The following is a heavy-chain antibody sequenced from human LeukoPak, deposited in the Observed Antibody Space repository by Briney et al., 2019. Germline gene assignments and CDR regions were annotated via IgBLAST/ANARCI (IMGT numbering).Heavy chain of an antibody. Sequence: GGSLRLSCAASGFTFSSSAMSWVRQAPGKGLEWVSAISNNGGYTYYADSVQGRFTISRDNSKSTLYLQMNSLRAEDTAVYYCAIDPNWGVDYWGQGVLVTVS. CDR1: GFTFSSSA. V-gene: IGHV3-23*01. D-gene: IGHD7-27*01. J-gene: IGHJ4*02. CDR3: AIDPNWGVDY. CDR2: ISNNGGYT.